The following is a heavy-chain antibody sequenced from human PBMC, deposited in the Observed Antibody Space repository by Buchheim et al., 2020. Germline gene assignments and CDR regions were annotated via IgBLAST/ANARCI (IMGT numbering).Heavy chain of an antibody. CDR2: ISSSGSTI. CDR1: GFTFSSYE. J-gene: IGHJ6*02. Sequence: EVQLVESGGGLVQPGGSLRLSCAASGFTFSSYEMNWVRQAPGKGLEWVSYISSSGSTIYYADSVKGRFTISRDNAKNSLYLQMNSLRAEDTAVYYCARFGGSYDFWSGYTVEYYGMDVWGQGT. V-gene: IGHV3-48*03. D-gene: IGHD3-3*01. CDR3: ARFGGSYDFWSGYTVEYYGMDV.